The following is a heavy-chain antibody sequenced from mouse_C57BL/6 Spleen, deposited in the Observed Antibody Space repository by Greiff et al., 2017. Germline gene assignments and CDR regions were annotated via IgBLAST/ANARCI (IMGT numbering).Heavy chain of an antibody. CDR1: GYTFTDYN. CDR3: ARTGPYYFDY. J-gene: IGHJ2*01. V-gene: IGHV1-22*01. Sequence: EVQLVESGPELVKPGASVKMSCKASGYTFTDYNMHWVKQSHGKSLEWIGYINPNNGGTSYNQKFKGKATLTVNKSSSTAYMELRSLTSEDSAVYYCARTGPYYFDYWGQGTTLTVSS. CDR2: INPNNGGT. D-gene: IGHD4-1*01.